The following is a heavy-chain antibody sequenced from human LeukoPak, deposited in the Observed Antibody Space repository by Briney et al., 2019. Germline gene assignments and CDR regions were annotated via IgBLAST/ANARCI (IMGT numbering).Heavy chain of an antibody. CDR1: GDSFSSSSYS. CDR2: INHSGST. V-gene: IGHV4-39*07. J-gene: IGHJ6*02. Sequence: SETLSLTCTVSGDSFSSSSYSWAWIRQPPGKGLEWIGEINHSGSTNYNPSLKSRVTISVDTSKNQFSLKLSSVTAADTAVYYCARDSPATYSSGWYPYYYYGMDVWGQGTTVTVSS. D-gene: IGHD6-19*01. CDR3: ARDSPATYSSGWYPYYYYGMDV.